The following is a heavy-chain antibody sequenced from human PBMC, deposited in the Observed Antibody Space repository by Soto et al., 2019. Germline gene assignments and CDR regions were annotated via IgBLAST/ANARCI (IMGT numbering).Heavy chain of an antibody. CDR2: ISTYNGHT. J-gene: IGHJ6*02. Sequence: QVQLVQSGAEVKKPGASVKVSCKASGYTFTRSGISWVRQAPGQGLEGMGWISTYNGHTNYAQTFQDRVTMTTDTSXXTAYMERRSLRSDDTAVYYCARGGVAPYYYYGMDVWGQGTPVSVSS. V-gene: IGHV1-18*01. CDR3: ARGGVAPYYYYGMDV. CDR1: GYTFTRSG. D-gene: IGHD5-12*01.